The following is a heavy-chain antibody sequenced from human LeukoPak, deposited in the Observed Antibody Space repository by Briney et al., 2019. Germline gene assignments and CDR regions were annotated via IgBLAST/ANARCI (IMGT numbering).Heavy chain of an antibody. J-gene: IGHJ4*02. CDR2: ISYDGSNK. CDR3: AKDRGRWYLHHYFDY. CDR1: GFTFSSYG. V-gene: IGHV3-30*18. D-gene: IGHD2-15*01. Sequence: GGSLRLSCAASGFTFSSYGMHWVRQAPGKGLEWVAVISYDGSNKYYADSVKGRFTISRDNSKNTLYLQMNSLRAEDTAVYYCAKDRGRWYLHHYFDYWGQGTLVTVSS.